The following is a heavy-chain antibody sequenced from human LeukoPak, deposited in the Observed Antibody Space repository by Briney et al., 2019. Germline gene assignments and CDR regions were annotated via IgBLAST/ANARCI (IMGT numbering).Heavy chain of an antibody. J-gene: IGHJ4*02. V-gene: IGHV3-48*01. CDR1: GFTFSSDS. D-gene: IGHD4-17*01. Sequence: GGSLRLSCAASGFTFSSDSMNWVRQAPGKGLEWVSYISSSSSTIYYADSVKGRFTISRDNAKNSLYLQMNSLRAEDTAVYYCARAGYGYYFDYWGQGTLVTVSS. CDR3: ARAGYGYYFDY. CDR2: ISSSSSTI.